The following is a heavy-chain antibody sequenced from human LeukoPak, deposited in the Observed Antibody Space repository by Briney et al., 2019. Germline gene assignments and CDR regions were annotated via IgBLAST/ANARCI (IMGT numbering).Heavy chain of an antibody. CDR3: ARVDYYGSGSYAVYGMDV. V-gene: IGHV4-59*01. Sequence: PSETLSLTCTVSGGSISSYYRSWIRQPPGKGLEWIGYIYYSGSTNYNPSLKSRVTISVDTSKNQFSLKLSSVTAADTAVYYCARVDYYGSGSYAVYGMDVWGQGTTVTVSS. CDR2: IYYSGST. CDR1: GGSISSYY. D-gene: IGHD3-10*01. J-gene: IGHJ6*02.